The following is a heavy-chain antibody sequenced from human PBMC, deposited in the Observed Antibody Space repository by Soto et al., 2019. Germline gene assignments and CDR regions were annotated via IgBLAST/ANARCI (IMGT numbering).Heavy chain of an antibody. CDR3: ARGRVRGYNWFDP. V-gene: IGHV1-8*01. D-gene: IGHD1-26*01. CDR1: GYIFDIYD. Sequence: QVQLVQSAAEVKKPGASVKVSCRAAGYIFDIYDINWVRQAPGQGLEWMGWMNPNSGDTSHAQRFQGRVTLTRDTSVSTAYMELSSLTSEDTAVYYCARGRVRGYNWFDPWGQGTLVTVSS. CDR2: MNPNSGDT. J-gene: IGHJ5*02.